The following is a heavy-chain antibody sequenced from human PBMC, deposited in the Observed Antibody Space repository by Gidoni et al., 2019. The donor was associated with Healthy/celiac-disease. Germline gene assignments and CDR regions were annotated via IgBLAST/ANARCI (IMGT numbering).Heavy chain of an antibody. V-gene: IGHV2-70*01. J-gene: IGHJ3*02. CDR3: ARIGTYYYDSSGYPGAFDI. D-gene: IGHD3-22*01. CDR2: IDWDDDK. CDR1: GFSLSTSGMC. Sequence: QVTLRESGPALVKPTQTLTLTCTFSGFSLSTSGMCVSWIRQPPGKALEWLALIDWDDDKYYSTSLKTRLTISKDTSKNQVVLTMTNMDPVDTATYYCARIGTYYYDSSGYPGAFDIWGQGTMVTVSS.